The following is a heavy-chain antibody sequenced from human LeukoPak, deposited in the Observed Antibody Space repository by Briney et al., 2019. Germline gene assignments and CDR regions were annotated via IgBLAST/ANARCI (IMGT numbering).Heavy chain of an antibody. J-gene: IGHJ4*02. Sequence: ASVKGSCKTSGYTFTSYGISWVRQAPGQGLVCVGWICAYNVNTNYAQKRQGRVTMTTDTSTRTAYMQLRSLRSDDTAVYYCARDGRVVTTAFDYWGQGTLDTVSS. CDR3: ARDGRVVTTAFDY. D-gene: IGHD3-3*01. CDR2: ICAYNVNT. CDR1: GYTFTSYG. V-gene: IGHV1-18*01.